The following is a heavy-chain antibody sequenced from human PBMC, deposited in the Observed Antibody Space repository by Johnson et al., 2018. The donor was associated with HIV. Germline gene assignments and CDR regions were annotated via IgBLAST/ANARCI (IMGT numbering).Heavy chain of an antibody. CDR3: AKGADYADYEGAFDI. D-gene: IGHD4-17*01. Sequence: VQLVESGGDVVRPGGSLRISCVASGFKLYEYDVSWVRQVPGKGLEWVSGINWSGGGTAYADSVKGRFTISRDNAKNSLYLQMNSLRVEDTAVYYCAKGADYADYEGAFDIWGQGTMVTVSS. J-gene: IGHJ3*02. CDR2: INWSGGGT. V-gene: IGHV3-20*04. CDR1: GFKLYEYD.